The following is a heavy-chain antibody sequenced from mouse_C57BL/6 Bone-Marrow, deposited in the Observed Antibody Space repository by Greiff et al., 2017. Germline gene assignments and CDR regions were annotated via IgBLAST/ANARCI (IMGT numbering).Heavy chain of an antibody. D-gene: IGHD2-4*01. CDR1: GFNIKDDY. J-gene: IGHJ3*01. CDR2: IDPENGDT. CDR3: TTGDYGPWFAY. Sequence: VQLQQSGAELVRPGASVKLSCTASGFNIKDDYMHWVKQRPEQGLEWIGWIDPENGDTEYASKFQGKATITADTSSNTAYLQLSSLTSDDTAVYYCTTGDYGPWFAYWGQGTLVTVSA. V-gene: IGHV14-4*01.